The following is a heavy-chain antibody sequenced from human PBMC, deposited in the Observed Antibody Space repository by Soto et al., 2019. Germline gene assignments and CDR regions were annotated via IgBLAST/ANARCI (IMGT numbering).Heavy chain of an antibody. J-gene: IGHJ4*02. CDR2: INSDGNST. CDR1: GFTFSPFW. Sequence: EVQLVESGGGLVQPGGSLRLSCAASGFTFSPFWMHWVRQVPGKGPGWVSRINSDGNSTSYADSVKGRFTISRDNAKNTMYLQMNSLRAEDTAVYYCARGSNHFDYWGQGTLVTVSS. V-gene: IGHV3-74*01. CDR3: ARGSNHFDY. D-gene: IGHD4-4*01.